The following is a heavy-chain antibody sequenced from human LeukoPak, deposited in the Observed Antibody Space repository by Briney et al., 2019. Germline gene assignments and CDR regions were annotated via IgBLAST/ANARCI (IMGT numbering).Heavy chain of an antibody. D-gene: IGHD3-3*01. CDR3: ARVPISLYYDFWSGAPDY. CDR1: GGSISSSSYY. Sequence: SETLSLTCTVSGGSISSSSYYWGWIRQPPGEGLEWIGSIYYSGSTYYNPSLKSRVTISVDTSKNQFSLKLSSVTAADTAVYYCARVPISLYYDFWSGAPDYWGQGTLVTVSS. V-gene: IGHV4-39*01. CDR2: IYYSGST. J-gene: IGHJ4*02.